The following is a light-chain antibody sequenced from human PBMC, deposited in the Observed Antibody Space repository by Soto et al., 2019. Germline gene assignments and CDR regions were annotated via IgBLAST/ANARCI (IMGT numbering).Light chain of an antibody. CDR3: CSYAGIYV. CDR2: EVT. CDR1: SRDVGRYNL. J-gene: IGLJ1*01. Sequence: QSALTQPASVSGSPGQSIIISCTGTSRDVGRYNLVSWYQQHPGKAPKLMIYEVTKRPSGVSHRFSGSKSGTTASLTISGLQAEDEADYYCCSYAGIYVFGSGTKVTVL. V-gene: IGLV2-23*02.